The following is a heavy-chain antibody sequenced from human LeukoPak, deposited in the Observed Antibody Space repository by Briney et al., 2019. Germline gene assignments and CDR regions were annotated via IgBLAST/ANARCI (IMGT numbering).Heavy chain of an antibody. V-gene: IGHV1-3*01. CDR1: GYTFTSYA. CDR3: ARGRMVRGAPPDY. D-gene: IGHD3-10*01. Sequence: ASVKVSCKASGYTFTSYAMHWVRQAPAQRLEWMGWINAGNGNTKYSQKFQGRVTITRDTSASTAYMELSSLRSEDTAVYYCARGRMVRGAPPDYWGQGTLVTVSS. J-gene: IGHJ4*02. CDR2: INAGNGNT.